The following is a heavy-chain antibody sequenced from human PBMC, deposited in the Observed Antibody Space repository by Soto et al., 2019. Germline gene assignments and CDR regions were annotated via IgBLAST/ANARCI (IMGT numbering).Heavy chain of an antibody. CDR3: ASGLSTVTTKSNGIFAES. CDR1: GGSISSYY. CDR2: IYYSGST. D-gene: IGHD4-17*01. V-gene: IGHV4-59*01. Sequence: SETLSLTCTVSGGSISSYYWSWIRQPPGKGLEWIGYIYYSGSTNYNPSLKSRVTISVDTSKNQFSLKLSSVTAADTAVYYCASGLSTVTTKSNGIFAESWGQGTLVTVSS. J-gene: IGHJ4*02.